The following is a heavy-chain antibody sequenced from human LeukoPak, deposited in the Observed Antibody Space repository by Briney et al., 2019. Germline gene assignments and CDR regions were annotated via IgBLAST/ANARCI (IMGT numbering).Heavy chain of an antibody. CDR2: IRYDGSNK. V-gene: IGHV3-30*02. Sequence: GGSLRLSCAASGFTFSSYGMHWVRQAPGKGLEWVAFIRYDGSNKYYADSVKGRFTISRDNSKNTLYLQMNSLRAEDTAVYYCARDWGVVVPATTDIWGQGTMVTVSS. CDR3: ARDWGVVVPATTDI. CDR1: GFTFSSYG. J-gene: IGHJ3*02. D-gene: IGHD2-2*01.